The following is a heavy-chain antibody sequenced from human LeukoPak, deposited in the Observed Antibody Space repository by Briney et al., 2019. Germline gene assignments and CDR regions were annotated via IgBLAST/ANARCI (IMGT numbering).Heavy chain of an antibody. CDR3: ARTPSVYYYYMDV. D-gene: IGHD2-15*01. V-gene: IGHV4-34*01. Sequence: PSETLSLTCAVYGGAFSGYYWSWIRQPPGKGLEWIGEINHSGSTNYNPSLKSRLTISVDTSKNQFSLKLSSVTAADTAVYYCARTPSVYYYYMDVWGKGTTVTVSS. CDR2: INHSGST. CDR1: GGAFSGYY. J-gene: IGHJ6*03.